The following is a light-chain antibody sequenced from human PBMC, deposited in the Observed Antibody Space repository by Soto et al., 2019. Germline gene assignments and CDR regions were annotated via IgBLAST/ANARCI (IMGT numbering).Light chain of an antibody. Sequence: QSVLTQSPSASASLGASVKLTCTLSSGHSSYAIAWHQQQPEKGPRYLMKRSSDGSHRKGDGIPDRFSGSSSGAERYLTISSLQSEDEADYYCQTWDTGARVVFGGGTK. CDR1: SGHSSYA. V-gene: IGLV4-69*01. CDR3: QTWDTGARVV. J-gene: IGLJ2*01. CDR2: RSSDGSH.